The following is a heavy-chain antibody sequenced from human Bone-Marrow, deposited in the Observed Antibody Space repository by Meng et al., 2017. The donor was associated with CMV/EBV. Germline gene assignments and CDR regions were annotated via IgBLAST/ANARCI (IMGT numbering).Heavy chain of an antibody. D-gene: IGHD6-13*01. J-gene: IGHJ6*02. CDR3: AKDKRVVAAATAYYYGMDV. CDR1: GFTFNAYA. Sequence: GESLKISCAVSGFTFNAYAMSWVRQAPGKGLEWVSAISGSGGRTYYADSVKGRFTISRDNSKNTLYLQMDSLRTEDTAVYYCAKDKRVVAAATAYYYGMDVWGQGTRVTVPS. CDR2: ISGSGGRT. V-gene: IGHV3-23*01.